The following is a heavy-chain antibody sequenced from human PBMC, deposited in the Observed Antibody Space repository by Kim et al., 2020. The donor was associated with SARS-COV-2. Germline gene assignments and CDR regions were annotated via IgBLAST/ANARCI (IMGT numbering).Heavy chain of an antibody. CDR2: ISYDGSNK. CDR1: GFTFSSYA. V-gene: IGHV3-30*04. Sequence: GGSLRLSCAASGFTFSSYAMHWVRQAPGKGLEWVAVISYDGSNKYYADSVKGRFTISRDNSKNTLYLQMNSLRAEDTAVYYCARGRRIAAAGTGGYWYFDLWGRGTLVTVSS. CDR3: ARGRRIAAAGTGGYWYFDL. D-gene: IGHD6-13*01. J-gene: IGHJ2*01.